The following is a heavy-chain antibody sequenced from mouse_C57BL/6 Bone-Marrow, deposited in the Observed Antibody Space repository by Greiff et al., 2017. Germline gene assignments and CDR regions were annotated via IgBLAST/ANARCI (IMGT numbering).Heavy chain of an antibody. Sequence: VKLVESGPGLVQPSQSLSITCTVSGFSLTSYGVHWVRQSPGKGLEWLGVIWSGGSTDYNAAFISRLSISKDNSKSQVFFKMNSLQADDTAIYYCARPFYYGSPWFAYWGQGTLVTVSA. V-gene: IGHV2-2*01. CDR2: IWSGGST. CDR3: ARPFYYGSPWFAY. J-gene: IGHJ3*01. D-gene: IGHD1-1*01. CDR1: GFSLTSYG.